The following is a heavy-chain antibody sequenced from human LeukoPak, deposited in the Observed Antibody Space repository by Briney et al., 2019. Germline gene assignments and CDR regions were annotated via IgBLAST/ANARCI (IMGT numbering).Heavy chain of an antibody. J-gene: IGHJ4*02. D-gene: IGHD2-2*01. CDR1: GFTLSSYA. Sequence: PGGSLRLSCAASGFTLSSYAMHWVRQAPGKGLGCVAVISYDGINKYYEDSVKGRFTISRDNSKNTLYLQMNSLRAEDTAVYYCASGGGYCSSTSCYVTDYWGQGTLVTVSS. CDR2: ISYDGINK. V-gene: IGHV3-30-3*01. CDR3: ASGGGYCSSTSCYVTDY.